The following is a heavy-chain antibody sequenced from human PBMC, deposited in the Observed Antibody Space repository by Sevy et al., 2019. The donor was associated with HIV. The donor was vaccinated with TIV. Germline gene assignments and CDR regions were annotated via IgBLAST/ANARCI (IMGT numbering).Heavy chain of an antibody. Sequence: SETLSLTCTVSGGSISSYYWSWIRQPPGKGLEWIGYIYGSGSTNYNPSLKSRVTISVDTSKNQFSLKLSSVTAADTAVYYCARGDCSGGSCYSSWFDPWGQGTLVTVSS. CDR1: GGSISSYY. D-gene: IGHD2-15*01. CDR3: ARGDCSGGSCYSSWFDP. CDR2: IYGSGST. J-gene: IGHJ5*02. V-gene: IGHV4-59*01.